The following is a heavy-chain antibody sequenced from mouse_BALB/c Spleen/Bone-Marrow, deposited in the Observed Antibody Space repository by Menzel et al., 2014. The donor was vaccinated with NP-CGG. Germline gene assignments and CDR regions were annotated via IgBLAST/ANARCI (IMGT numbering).Heavy chain of an antibody. V-gene: IGHV1S81*02. CDR2: INPSNGRA. Sequence: QVQLQQSGAEVVKPGASVRLSCKTSGYTFTNYWMHWVKQRPGQGLEWIGDINPSNGRATYSVKFKSKATLTVGTSSSTAYMQLSSLTSEDSAVYYCARYYNYYFDVWGAGTTVTVSS. CDR3: ARYYNYYFDV. CDR1: GYTFTNYW. J-gene: IGHJ1*01. D-gene: IGHD1-1*01.